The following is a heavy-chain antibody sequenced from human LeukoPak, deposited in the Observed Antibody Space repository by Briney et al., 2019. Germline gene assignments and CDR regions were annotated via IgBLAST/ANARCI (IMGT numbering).Heavy chain of an antibody. CDR3: AREGAYGIIDY. CDR1: GGSISSYY. J-gene: IGHJ4*02. V-gene: IGHV4-59*01. Sequence: PSETLSLTCTVSGGSISSYYWSWIRQPPGKGLEWIGYIYYSGSTNYNPSLKSRVTISVDTSKNQFSLKLSSVTAADTAVYYCAREGAYGIIDYWGQGTLVTVSS. CDR2: IYYSGST. D-gene: IGHD3-16*01.